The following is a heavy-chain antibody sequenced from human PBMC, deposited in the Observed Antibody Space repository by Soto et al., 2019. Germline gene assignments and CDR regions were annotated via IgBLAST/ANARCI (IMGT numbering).Heavy chain of an antibody. V-gene: IGHV3-30*18. Sequence: PGGFLRLSCAASGFTFSSYGMHWVRQAPGKGLEWVAVISYDGSNKYYADSVKGRFTISRDNSKNTLYLQMNSLRAEDTAVYYCAKPSSYYDYIWGSHRSPSDYWGQGTLVTVSS. J-gene: IGHJ4*02. CDR3: AKPSSYYDYIWGSHRSPSDY. CDR1: GFTFSSYG. CDR2: ISYDGSNK. D-gene: IGHD3-16*02.